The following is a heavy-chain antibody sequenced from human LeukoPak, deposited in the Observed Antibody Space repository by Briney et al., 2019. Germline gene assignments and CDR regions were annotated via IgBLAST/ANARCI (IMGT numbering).Heavy chain of an antibody. D-gene: IGHD3-9*01. V-gene: IGHV3-23*01. Sequence: PGESLRLSCVASGFTFSDYAMSWVRRAPGKGLEWVSGTNGGGVRPQYADSVKGRFTISRDNSKNTLYLQMNSLRAEDTAVYYCARGDDISPGRVLDYWGRGTLVTVSS. CDR2: TNGGGVRP. CDR1: GFTFSDYA. J-gene: IGHJ4*02. CDR3: ARGDDISPGRVLDY.